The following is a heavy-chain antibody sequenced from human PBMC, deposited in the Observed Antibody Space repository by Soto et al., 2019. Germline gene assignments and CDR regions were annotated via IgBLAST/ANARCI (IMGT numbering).Heavy chain of an antibody. CDR2: TYYRSRWSS. D-gene: IGHD6-13*01. Sequence: SQTLSLTCAISGDNISSNSAAWNWIRQSPSRGLEWLGRTYYRSRWSSDYAESVKGRITINPDTSKNQFSLLLNSVTPEDTAVYFRARRIAGGCYNLFDPWGQGTQVTVSS. V-gene: IGHV6-1*01. CDR3: ARRIAGGCYNLFDP. J-gene: IGHJ5*02. CDR1: GDNISSNSAA.